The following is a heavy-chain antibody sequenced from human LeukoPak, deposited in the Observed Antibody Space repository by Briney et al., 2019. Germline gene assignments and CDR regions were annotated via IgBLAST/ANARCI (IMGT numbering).Heavy chain of an antibody. V-gene: IGHV3-21*01. CDR2: ISYTSTYI. Sequence: PGGSLRLSCAASGFMFSSYSMNWVRQAPGKGLEWVASISYTSTYIFYADSLKGRFTISRGNTENSLYLQMNSLRAEDTAVYYCARYGADCFDYWGRGTLVTVSS. J-gene: IGHJ4*02. CDR3: ARYGADCFDY. D-gene: IGHD4/OR15-4a*01. CDR1: GFMFSSYS.